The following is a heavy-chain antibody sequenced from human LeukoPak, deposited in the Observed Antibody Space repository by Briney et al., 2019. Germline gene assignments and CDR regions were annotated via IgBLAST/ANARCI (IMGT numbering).Heavy chain of an antibody. J-gene: IGHJ3*02. CDR1: GDSISPYY. CDR2: IYYSEST. V-gene: IGHV4-59*08. CDR3: ARHFTYYYDSSGYPRDAFDI. D-gene: IGHD3-22*01. Sequence: SETLSLTCTVSGDSISPYYWSWIRQSPGKGLVWIGYIYYSESTNYNPSLKSRVTISVDMSKNQFSLILSSVTAADTALYYCARHFTYYYDSSGYPRDAFDIWGQGTMVTVSS.